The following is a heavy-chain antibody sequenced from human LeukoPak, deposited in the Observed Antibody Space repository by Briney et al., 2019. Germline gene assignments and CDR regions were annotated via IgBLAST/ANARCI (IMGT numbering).Heavy chain of an antibody. D-gene: IGHD6-19*01. J-gene: IGHJ4*02. Sequence: SETLSLTCTVSGGSISSYYWSWIRQPPGKGLEWIGSIYHTGSTYYNPSLKSRVTISLDASNKQFSLRLSSVTAADTAVYYCARGSHPVTGTLGGYFDPWGQGTLVTVSS. CDR1: GGSISSYY. V-gene: IGHV4-59*04. CDR2: IYHTGST. CDR3: ARGSHPVTGTLGGYFDP.